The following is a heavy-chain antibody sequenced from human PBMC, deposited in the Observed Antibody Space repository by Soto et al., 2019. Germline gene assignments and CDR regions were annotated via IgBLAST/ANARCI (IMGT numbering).Heavy chain of an antibody. D-gene: IGHD5-12*01. CDR1: GGSFSNYG. J-gene: IGHJ4*02. CDR2: IVPVFDRP. V-gene: IGHV1-69*13. CDR3: AREGSGYHF. Sequence: AAAGKVSCKGCGGSFSNYGNSWVRQAPGQGLEWMGGIVPVFDRPNYAQRFRGRLTITADESTSTGYMELISLRSDDTAVYYCAREGSGYHFWGQGTQVPVS.